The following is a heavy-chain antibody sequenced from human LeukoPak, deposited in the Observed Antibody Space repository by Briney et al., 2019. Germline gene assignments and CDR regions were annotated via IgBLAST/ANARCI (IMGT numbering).Heavy chain of an antibody. J-gene: IGHJ4*02. CDR1: GFTFSSYA. CDR2: ISGSGGST. Sequence: GGSLRLSCAASGFTFSSYAMSWVRQAPGKGMERVSAISGSGGSTYYADSVKGRFTISRDNSKNTLYLQMNSLRAEDTAVYYCAKEERYSSGWYLDYWGQGTLVTVSS. CDR3: AKEERYSSGWYLDY. V-gene: IGHV3-23*01. D-gene: IGHD6-19*01.